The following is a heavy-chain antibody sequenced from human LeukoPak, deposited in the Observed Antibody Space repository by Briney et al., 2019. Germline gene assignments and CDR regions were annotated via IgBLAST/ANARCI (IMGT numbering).Heavy chain of an antibody. D-gene: IGHD3-22*01. J-gene: IGHJ4*02. CDR1: GFTFSSYA. Sequence: PGGSLRLSCAASGFTFSSYAMSWVRQAPGKGLEWVSAISGSGGSTYYADSVKGRFTISRDNSKNTLYLQMNSLRAEDTAVYYCAKVHNYYDSSGYYYYFDYWGQGTLVTVSS. V-gene: IGHV3-23*01. CDR2: ISGSGGST. CDR3: AKVHNYYDSSGYYYYFDY.